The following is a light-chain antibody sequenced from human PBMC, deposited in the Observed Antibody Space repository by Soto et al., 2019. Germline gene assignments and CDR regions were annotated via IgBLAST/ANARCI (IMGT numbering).Light chain of an antibody. Sequence: QSALAQPASVSGSPGQSITISCTGTSSDVGTYNLVSWYQQHPGKAPKLMIYEDSKRPSGVSNRFSGSKSGNTASLTISGLQAEDEADYYCCSYAVSNYYVFGKGTKVTV. V-gene: IGLV2-23*01. CDR2: EDS. J-gene: IGLJ1*01. CDR1: SSDVGTYNL. CDR3: CSYAVSNYYV.